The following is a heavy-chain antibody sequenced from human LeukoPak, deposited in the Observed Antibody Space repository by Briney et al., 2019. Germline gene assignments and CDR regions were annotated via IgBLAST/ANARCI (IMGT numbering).Heavy chain of an antibody. CDR2: ISSSGSTI. D-gene: IGHD3-9*01. V-gene: IGHV3-11*04. J-gene: IGHJ4*02. Sequence: PGGSLRLSCAASGFPFSDYHMSWIRQAPGKGLEGVSYISSSGSTIYYADSVKGRFTISRDNDKNSLYLEMISLRAEDSAVYYCARDRSTYYDILTGYYKGTDYWGQGTLVTVSS. CDR1: GFPFSDYH. CDR3: ARDRSTYYDILTGYYKGTDY.